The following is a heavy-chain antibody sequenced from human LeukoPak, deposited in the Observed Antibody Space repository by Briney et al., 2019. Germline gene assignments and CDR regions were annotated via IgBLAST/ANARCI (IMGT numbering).Heavy chain of an antibody. D-gene: IGHD3/OR15-3a*01. Sequence: SETLSLTCTVSGVSISSSNSYWGWLRQPPGKGLEWIGSIYYTGNTYYNASIKSLASISIDTSKDQFSLRLTCVTAADTAVYYCARQTGSGLFILPGGQGTLVTVSS. CDR3: ARQTGSGLFILP. J-gene: IGHJ4*02. CDR2: IYYTGNT. CDR1: GVSISSSNSY. V-gene: IGHV4-39*01.